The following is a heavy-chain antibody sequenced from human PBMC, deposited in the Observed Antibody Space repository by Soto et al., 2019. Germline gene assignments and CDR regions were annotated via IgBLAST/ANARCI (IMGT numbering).Heavy chain of an antibody. CDR2: INHSGST. V-gene: IGHV4-34*01. CDR1: GRSFSGYY. J-gene: IGHJ6*02. Sequence: SEILSLTCAVYGRSFSGYYWSWIRQPPGKGLEWIGEINHSGSTNYNPSLKSRVTISVDTSKNQFSLNLSSVTAADTAVYYCARRLDVWGQGTTVTVSS. CDR3: ARRLDV.